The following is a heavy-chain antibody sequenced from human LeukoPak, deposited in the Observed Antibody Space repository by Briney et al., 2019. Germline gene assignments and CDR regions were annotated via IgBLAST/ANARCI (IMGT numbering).Heavy chain of an antibody. CDR3: ARLTYSGVDY. CDR1: GGSISSGSYY. D-gene: IGHD1-26*01. Sequence: SETLSLTCTVSGGSISSGSYYWSWIRQPAGKGLEWIRRIYTFGSPNYNPSLKSRVTISVDTSRNQFSLKLSSVTAADTAVYYCARLTYSGVDYWGLGTLVTVSS. CDR2: IYTFGSP. J-gene: IGHJ4*02. V-gene: IGHV4-61*02.